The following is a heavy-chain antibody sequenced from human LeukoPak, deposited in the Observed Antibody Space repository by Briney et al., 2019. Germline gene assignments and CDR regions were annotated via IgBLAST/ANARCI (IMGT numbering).Heavy chain of an antibody. J-gene: IGHJ4*02. V-gene: IGHV4-4*07. CDR1: GGSISSYY. Sequence: SETLSLTCTVSGGSISSYYWSWIRQPAGKGLEWIGRISTSGSTNYNPSLKSRVSISVDTSKNQFSLKLSSVTAADTAVYYCARDFRGRYCSGGRCYSEADYWGQGTLVTVSS. D-gene: IGHD2-15*01. CDR3: ARDFRGRYCSGGRCYSEADY. CDR2: ISTSGST.